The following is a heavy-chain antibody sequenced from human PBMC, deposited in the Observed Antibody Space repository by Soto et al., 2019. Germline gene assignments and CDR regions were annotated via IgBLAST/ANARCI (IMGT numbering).Heavy chain of an antibody. CDR1: GGSISSYF. CDR3: ARDRLSGRYGTDV. J-gene: IGHJ6*02. CDR2: IYYSGST. V-gene: IGHV4-59*01. Sequence: QVQLQESGPGLVKPSETLSLTCTVSGGSISSYFWSWIRQPPGKGLEWIGYIYYSGSTNYNPSLKSRVTISLDTSKSQFSLTLSSVTAADTAVYYCARDRLSGRYGTDVWGQGTTVTVSS. D-gene: IGHD2-21*02.